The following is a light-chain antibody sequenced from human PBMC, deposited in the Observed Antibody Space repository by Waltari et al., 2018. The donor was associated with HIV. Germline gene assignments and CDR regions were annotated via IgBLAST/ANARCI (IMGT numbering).Light chain of an antibody. CDR2: RAS. Sequence: DIHMTQSPSTLSAFVGDRVFITCRASHPISNWLAWYQQKPGKAPQLLIHRASILESGVSSRFSGSGSGTEFTLCIDTLQVDDFATYYCQQYHTDPSFGQGTRLEFK. CDR1: HPISNW. CDR3: QQYHTDPS. V-gene: IGKV1-5*03. J-gene: IGKJ5*01.